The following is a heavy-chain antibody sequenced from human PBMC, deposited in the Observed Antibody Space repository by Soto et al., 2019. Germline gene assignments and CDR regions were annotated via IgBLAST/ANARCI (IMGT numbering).Heavy chain of an antibody. CDR1: GGSISSSNW. J-gene: IGHJ5*02. V-gene: IGHV4-4*02. D-gene: IGHD3-10*01. CDR2: ISHSGST. CDR3: ARITMVRGVMNWFDP. Sequence: QVQLQESGPGLVKPSGTLSLTCAVSGGSISSSNWWSWVRQPPGKGLEWIGVISHSGSTNYNPSLKSRVTISVDKSNNPFSLKMRPVTAAETAVYYCARITMVRGVMNWFDPWGRGTMVTASS.